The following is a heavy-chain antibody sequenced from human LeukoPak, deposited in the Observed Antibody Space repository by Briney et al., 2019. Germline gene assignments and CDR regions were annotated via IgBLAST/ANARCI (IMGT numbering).Heavy chain of an antibody. CDR3: ANPKSPYYDFWSGYYQFDY. Sequence: GGSLRLSCAASGFTLSSYSMNWVRQAPGKGLEWVSYISSSSSTIYYADSVKGRFTISRDNAKNSLYLQMNSLRAEDTAVYYCANPKSPYYDFWSGYYQFDYWGQGTLVTVSS. CDR1: GFTLSSYS. V-gene: IGHV3-48*04. D-gene: IGHD3-3*01. CDR2: ISSSSSTI. J-gene: IGHJ4*02.